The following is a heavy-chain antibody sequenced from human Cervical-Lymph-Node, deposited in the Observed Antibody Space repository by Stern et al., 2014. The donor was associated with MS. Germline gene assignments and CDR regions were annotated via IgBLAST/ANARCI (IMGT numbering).Heavy chain of an antibody. D-gene: IGHD6-13*01. CDR1: GGTLNNYA. CDR2: IIPMFGTA. V-gene: IGHV1-69*01. J-gene: IGHJ4*02. Sequence: QVQLVQSGAEVKAPASSVKVSCKAPGGTLNNYAINWVRQAPGQGLEWIGVIIPMFGTANYAQEVQGRVTFSADESTSTAYMELSSLRSEDTAVYFCARDIALNPGFYLDYWGQGTLVTVSS. CDR3: ARDIALNPGFYLDY.